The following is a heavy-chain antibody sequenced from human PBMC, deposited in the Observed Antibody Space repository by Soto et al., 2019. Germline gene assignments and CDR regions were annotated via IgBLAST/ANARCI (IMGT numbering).Heavy chain of an antibody. Sequence: SATLSLTCVVSGGSLSGATYSWNWIRQPPGKGLEWIGYIFPSGTTYYNPSLKSRVTISIDVSKNQFSLSLRSLTTADTAVYYCARSREFDYWSQGTLVTVSS. J-gene: IGHJ4*02. V-gene: IGHV4-30-2*01. CDR3: ARSREFDY. CDR1: GGSLSGATYS. CDR2: IFPSGTT.